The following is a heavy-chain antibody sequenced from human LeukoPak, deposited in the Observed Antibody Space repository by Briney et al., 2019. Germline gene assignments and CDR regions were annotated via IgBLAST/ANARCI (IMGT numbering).Heavy chain of an antibody. J-gene: IGHJ3*02. Sequence: ASVKVSCKASGYTFTGYYMHWVRQAPGQGLEWMGWINPNSGGTNYAQKFQGRVTMTRDTSIGTAYMELSRLRSDDTAVYYCARELREHGVFDIWGQGTMVTVSS. CDR3: ARELREHGVFDI. CDR2: INPNSGGT. V-gene: IGHV1-2*02. D-gene: IGHD1-26*01. CDR1: GYTFTGYY.